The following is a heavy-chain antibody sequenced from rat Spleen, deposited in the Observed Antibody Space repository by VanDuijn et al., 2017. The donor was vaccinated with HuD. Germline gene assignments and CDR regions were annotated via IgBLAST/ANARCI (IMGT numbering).Heavy chain of an antibody. CDR3: AKSGGGGYFDY. CDR1: GFTFSNYD. D-gene: IGHD4-3*01. Sequence: EVQLVESGGGLVQPGRSMKLSCAASGFTFSNYDMAWVCQAPTKGLEWVATINYDGSSTYYRDSVKGRFTVSRDNAENTVYLQMNSLRSADTATYYCAKSGGGGYFDYWGQGVMVTVSS. V-gene: IGHV5-29*01. J-gene: IGHJ2*01. CDR2: INYDGSST.